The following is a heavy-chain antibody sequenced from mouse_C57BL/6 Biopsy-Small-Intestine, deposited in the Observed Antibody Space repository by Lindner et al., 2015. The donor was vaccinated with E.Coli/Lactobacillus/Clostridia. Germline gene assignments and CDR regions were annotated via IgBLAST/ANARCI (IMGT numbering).Heavy chain of an antibody. Sequence: VQLQESGAELMKPGASVKLSCKATGYTFTGYWLEWVKQRPGHGLEWIGEIFPGSNNINYNEMFKGKATFTADTSSNTAYMQLSSLTTADSAIYYCARAPYYYGSSWYFDYWGQGTTLTVSS. CDR2: IFPGSNNI. CDR3: ARAPYYYGSSWYFDY. CDR1: GYTFTGYW. J-gene: IGHJ2*01. V-gene: IGHV1-9*01. D-gene: IGHD1-1*01.